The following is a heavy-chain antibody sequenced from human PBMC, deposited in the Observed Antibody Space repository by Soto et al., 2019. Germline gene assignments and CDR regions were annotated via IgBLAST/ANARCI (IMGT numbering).Heavy chain of an antibody. J-gene: IGHJ4*02. CDR1: GYTFTSYA. CDR2: INAGNGNT. Sequence: ASVKGSLKASGYTFTSYAMHWGRPAPGQRVEWMGWINAGNGNTKYSQKFQGRVTITRDTSASTAYMELSSLRSEDTAVYYCATAIRYCSGGSCYYYFDYWGQGTLVTVSS. CDR3: ATAIRYCSGGSCYYYFDY. V-gene: IGHV1-3*01. D-gene: IGHD2-15*01.